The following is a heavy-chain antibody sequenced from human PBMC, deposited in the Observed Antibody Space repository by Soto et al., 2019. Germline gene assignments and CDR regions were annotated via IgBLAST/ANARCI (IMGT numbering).Heavy chain of an antibody. CDR2: IYSGGST. D-gene: IGHD4-4*01. CDR1: GFTVSSNY. Sequence: GGSLRLSCAASGFTVSSNYMSWVRQAPGKGLEWVSVIYSGGSTYYADSVKGRFTISRDNSKNTLYLQMNSLRAEDTAVYYCARTVDDWYFDLWGRGTLVTVSS. V-gene: IGHV3-66*01. CDR3: ARTVDDWYFDL. J-gene: IGHJ2*01.